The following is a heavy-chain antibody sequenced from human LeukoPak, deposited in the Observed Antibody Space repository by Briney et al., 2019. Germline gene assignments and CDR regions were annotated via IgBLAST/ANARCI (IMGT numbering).Heavy chain of an antibody. Sequence: GGSLRLSCAASGFTFSNYAMTWVRQAPGKGLEWVSVICGSGGSAYYADSVKGRFTISRDNSKTTLYLQMNSLRADDTAVYYCPKDHKLPATAEYLQHWGQGTQVTVSS. D-gene: IGHD2-15*01. CDR3: PKDHKLPATAEYLQH. CDR2: ICGSGGSA. V-gene: IGHV3-23*01. J-gene: IGHJ1*01. CDR1: GFTFSNYA.